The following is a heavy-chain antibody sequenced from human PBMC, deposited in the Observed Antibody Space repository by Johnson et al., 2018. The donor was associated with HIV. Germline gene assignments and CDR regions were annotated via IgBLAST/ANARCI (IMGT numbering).Heavy chain of an antibody. CDR3: ARERGSGSYYSAFDI. J-gene: IGHJ3*02. CDR1: GFTVSSNY. V-gene: IGHV3-20*04. CDR2: INWNGGST. Sequence: VQLVESGGGLIQPGGSLRLSCAASGFTVSSNYMNWIRQAPGKGLEWVSGINWNGGSTGYADSVKGRFTISRDNAKNSLYLQMNSLRAEDTALYYCARERGSGSYYSAFDIWGQGTMVTVSS. D-gene: IGHD1-26*01.